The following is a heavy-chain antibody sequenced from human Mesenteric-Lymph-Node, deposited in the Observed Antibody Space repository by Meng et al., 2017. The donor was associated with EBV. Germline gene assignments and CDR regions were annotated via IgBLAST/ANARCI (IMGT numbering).Heavy chain of an antibody. CDR1: GGSISISNW. CDR3: ARGRSIAAFGTPFDY. V-gene: IGHV4-4*02. D-gene: IGHD6-13*01. J-gene: IGHJ4*02. Sequence: VQLQESGPGLVKPSGTLSLTCAVSGGSISISNWWSCVRQPPGKGLEWIGEICHSGSTNCNPSLKSRVTISVDTLKNHFSLKLSSVTAADTAVYFCARGRSIAAFGTPFDYWGQGTLVTVAS. CDR2: ICHSGST.